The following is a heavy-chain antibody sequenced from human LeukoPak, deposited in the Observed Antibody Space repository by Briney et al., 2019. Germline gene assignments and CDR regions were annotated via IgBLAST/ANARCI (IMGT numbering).Heavy chain of an antibody. CDR3: ARSWGYYYYGMDV. D-gene: IGHD7-27*01. CDR1: GYTFTGYY. Sequence: GASVKVSCKASGYTFTGYYMHWVRQASGQGLEWMGWINPNSGGTNYAQKFQGWVTMTRDTSISTAYMELSRLRSDDTAVYYCARSWGYYYYGMDVWGQGTTVTVSS. V-gene: IGHV1-2*04. J-gene: IGHJ6*02. CDR2: INPNSGGT.